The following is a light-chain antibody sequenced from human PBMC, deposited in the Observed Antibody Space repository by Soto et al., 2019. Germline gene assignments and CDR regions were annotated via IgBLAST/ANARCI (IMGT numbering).Light chain of an antibody. CDR2: AAS. V-gene: IGKV1-39*01. CDR1: QSISNH. Sequence: DIQITHSQSSLSASVEDRVIITCRASQSISNHLNWYQQKTGKAPKLLIFAASSLQSGVPSRFSGSRSGPDFTLTISSLQPEDFATYYCQQSYSSPPTFGQGTKVDIK. J-gene: IGKJ1*01. CDR3: QQSYSSPPT.